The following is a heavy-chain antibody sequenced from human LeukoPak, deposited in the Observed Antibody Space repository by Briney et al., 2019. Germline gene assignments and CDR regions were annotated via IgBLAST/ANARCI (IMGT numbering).Heavy chain of an antibody. D-gene: IGHD3-22*01. CDR2: ISGSGGST. Sequence: GGSLRLSCTASGFTFSSHWMTWVRQPPGKGLEWVSAISGSGGSTYYADSVKGRFTISRDNSKNTLYLQMNSLRAEDTAVYYCANPRRGYDSSGYYYQGFDYWGQGTLVTVSS. CDR3: ANPRRGYDSSGYYYQGFDY. J-gene: IGHJ4*02. V-gene: IGHV3-23*01. CDR1: GFTFSSHW.